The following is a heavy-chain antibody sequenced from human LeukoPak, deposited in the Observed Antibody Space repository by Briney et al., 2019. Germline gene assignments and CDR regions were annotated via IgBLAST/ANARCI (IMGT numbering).Heavy chain of an antibody. CDR2: INPSGGST. CDR3: ARDRAGKSPFCMDV. CDR1: GYTFTNYA. V-gene: IGHV1-46*01. J-gene: IGHJ6*03. Sequence: PGASVKVSCKASGYTFTNYAMHWVRQAPGQGLEWMGIINPSGGSTSYAQKFQGRVTITADKSTSTAYMELSSLRSEDTAVYYCARDRAGKSPFCMDVWGKGTTVTVSS.